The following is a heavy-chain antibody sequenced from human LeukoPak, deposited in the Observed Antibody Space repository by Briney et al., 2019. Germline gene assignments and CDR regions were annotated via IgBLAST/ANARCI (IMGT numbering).Heavy chain of an antibody. J-gene: IGHJ3*02. D-gene: IGHD5-12*01. CDR1: GGFISSYF. CDR2: IYDGGKT. CDR3: ARDYIVHTGVVAFDI. Sequence: SETLSLTCSVSGGFISSYFWNWIRQPAGKGLEWVGHIYDGGKTNYNPSLRGRATISVDTSSNQFPLELRSVTAADTAVYYCARDYIVHTGVVAFDIWGQGRMVTVSS. V-gene: IGHV4-4*07.